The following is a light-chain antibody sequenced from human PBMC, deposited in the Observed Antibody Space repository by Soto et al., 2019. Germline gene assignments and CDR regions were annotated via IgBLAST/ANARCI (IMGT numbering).Light chain of an antibody. CDR1: SGDVGGYNY. J-gene: IGLJ1*01. Sequence: QSVLSQPASVSGSPGQSITISCSGGSGDVGGYNYVSWFQHHSGKAPELIIYSVSNRPSGISTRFSGSKSGDTASLTISGLQAEDEADYYCSSFTNTYSRYAFGTGTKVTVL. CDR3: SSFTNTYSRYA. CDR2: SVS. V-gene: IGLV2-14*01.